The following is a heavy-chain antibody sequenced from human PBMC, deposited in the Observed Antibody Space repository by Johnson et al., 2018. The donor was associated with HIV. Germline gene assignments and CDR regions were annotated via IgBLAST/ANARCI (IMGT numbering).Heavy chain of an antibody. CDR3: ARLIAVVIDGFDI. J-gene: IGHJ3*02. Sequence: QVQLVESGGGLVEPGGSLRLSCAASGFTFNSYGMHWVRQAPGKGLEWVAYIPFHGNQQYYGDSVKGRFTISRDNSKNSLYLQMNTLRAEDTAVYYCARLIAVVIDGFDIWGQGTMVTVSA. D-gene: IGHD3-22*01. CDR2: IPFHGNQQ. V-gene: IGHV3-30*19. CDR1: GFTFNSYG.